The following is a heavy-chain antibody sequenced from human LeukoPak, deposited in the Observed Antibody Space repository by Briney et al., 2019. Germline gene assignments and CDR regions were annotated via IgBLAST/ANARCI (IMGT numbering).Heavy chain of an antibody. V-gene: IGHV1-2*02. CDR3: ATSSWSYYYYYYMDV. D-gene: IGHD6-13*01. Sequence: ASVEVSCKASGYTFTGYYMHWVRQAPGQGLEWMGWINPNSGGTNYAQKFQGRVTMTRDTSISTAYMELSSLRSEDTAVYYCATSSWSYYYYYYMDVWGKGTTVTVSS. J-gene: IGHJ6*03. CDR2: INPNSGGT. CDR1: GYTFTGYY.